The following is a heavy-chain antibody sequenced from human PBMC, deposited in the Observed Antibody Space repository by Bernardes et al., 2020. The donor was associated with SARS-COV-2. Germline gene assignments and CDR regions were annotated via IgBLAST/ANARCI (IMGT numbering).Heavy chain of an antibody. CDR1: GFTFSSYG. J-gene: IGHJ3*02. CDR3: AKILGGSYFDAVYI. V-gene: IGHV3-30*18. CDR2: ISYDGSNK. Sequence: GGSLRLSCAASGFTFSSYGMHWVRQAPGKGLEWVAVISYDGSNKYYADSVKGRFTISRDNSKNTLYLQMNSLRAEDTAVYYCAKILGGSYFDAVYIWGTGTIATVP. D-gene: IGHD1-26*01.